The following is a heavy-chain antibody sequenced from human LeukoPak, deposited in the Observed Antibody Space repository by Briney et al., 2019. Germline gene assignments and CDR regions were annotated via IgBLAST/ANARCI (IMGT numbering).Heavy chain of an antibody. J-gene: IGHJ4*02. D-gene: IGHD5-18*01. CDR3: ARGNSYGTGGFGEIDY. CDR1: GGSFSSYY. V-gene: IGHV4-59*01. CDR2: IYYSGST. Sequence: SETLSLTCTVSGGSFSSYYWSWIRQPPGKGLEWIGYIYYSGSTNYNPSLKSRVTISVDTSKNQFSLKLSSVTAADTAVYYCARGNSYGTGGFGEIDYWGQGTLVTVSS.